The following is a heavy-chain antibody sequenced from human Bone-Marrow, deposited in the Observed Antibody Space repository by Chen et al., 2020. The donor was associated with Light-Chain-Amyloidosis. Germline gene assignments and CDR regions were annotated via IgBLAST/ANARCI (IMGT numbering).Heavy chain of an antibody. V-gene: IGHV1-69*01. CDR2: IIPMSGTA. CDR1: GGIFRSYA. D-gene: IGHD4-17*01. Sequence: QLPLRQSGAGVREPGSSVKVSCKASGGIFRSYASSWVRQATGQGLEWMGGIIPMSGTANDAQNFRDRLTITAAESTSTGSVELGSLRSDGTALYYCARGVYGGDVHYSDVGGWGKGTTVSVSS. J-gene: IGHJ6*03. CDR3: ARGVYGGDVHYSDVGG.